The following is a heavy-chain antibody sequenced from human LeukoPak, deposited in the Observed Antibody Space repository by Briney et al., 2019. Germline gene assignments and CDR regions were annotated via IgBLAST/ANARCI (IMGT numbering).Heavy chain of an antibody. D-gene: IGHD3-9*01. CDR2: IYTSGST. CDR3: ARIDYDILTGYYTPYYFDY. V-gene: IGHV4-61*02. Sequence: SQTLSLTCTVSGGSISSGSYYWSWIRQPAGKGLEWIGRIYTSGSTNYNPSLKSRVTISVDTSKNQFSLKLSSVAAADTAVYYCARIDYDILTGYYTPYYFDYWGQGTLVTVSS. CDR1: GGSISSGSYY. J-gene: IGHJ4*02.